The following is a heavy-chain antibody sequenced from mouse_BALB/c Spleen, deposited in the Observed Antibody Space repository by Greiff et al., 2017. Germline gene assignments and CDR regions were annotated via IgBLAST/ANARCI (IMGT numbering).Heavy chain of an antibody. CDR2: INSNGGST. V-gene: IGHV5-6-2*01. Sequence: VKLVESGGGLVKLGGSLKLSCAASGFTFSSYYMSWVRQTPEKRLELVAAINSNGGSTYYPDTVKGRFTIARDNAKNTLYLQMSSLKSEDTALYYCARQKTGYYFDYWGQGTTLTVSS. J-gene: IGHJ2*01. CDR3: ARQKTGYYFDY. CDR1: GFTFSSYY. D-gene: IGHD4-1*01.